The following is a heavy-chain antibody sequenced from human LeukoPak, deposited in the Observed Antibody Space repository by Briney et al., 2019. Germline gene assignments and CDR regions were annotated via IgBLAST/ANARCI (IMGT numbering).Heavy chain of an antibody. CDR2: IWYDGSNK. CDR1: GFTFSSYG. J-gene: IGHJ4*02. V-gene: IGHV3-33*01. Sequence: GGSLRLSCAASGFTFSSYGMHWVRQAPGKGLEWVAVIWYDGSNKYYADSVKGRFTISRDNSKNTLYLQMNSLRAEDTAVYYCARGRSWVEMATILWYWGQGTLVTVSS. D-gene: IGHD5-24*01. CDR3: ARGRSWVEMATILWY.